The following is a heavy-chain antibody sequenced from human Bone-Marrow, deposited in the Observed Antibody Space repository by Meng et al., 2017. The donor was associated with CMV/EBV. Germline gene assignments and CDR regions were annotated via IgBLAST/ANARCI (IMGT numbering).Heavy chain of an antibody. V-gene: IGHV1-18*01. CDR3: ASGRYCSSTSCYFDY. D-gene: IGHD2-2*01. CDR1: GYTFTSYG. Sequence: ASVKVSCKASGYTFTSYGISGVRQAPGQGLKWMGWISAYNGNTNYAQKLQGRVTMTTDTSTSTAYMELRSLRSDDTALDYCASGRYCSSTSCYFDYWGQGTLVTVSS. CDR2: ISAYNGNT. J-gene: IGHJ4*02.